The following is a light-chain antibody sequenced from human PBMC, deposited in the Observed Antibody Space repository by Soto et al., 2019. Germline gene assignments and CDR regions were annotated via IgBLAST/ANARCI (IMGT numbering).Light chain of an antibody. V-gene: IGLV1-44*01. CDR2: GDN. J-gene: IGLJ2*01. Sequence: QSVLTQPPSASGTPGQRVTISCSGGGSNIGTNTVNWYRQLPGTAPKLVIFGDNQRPSGVPDRFSGSKSGTSASLAISGLQSEDEADYYCAASDGSLNNVLFGGGTKVTVL. CDR1: GSNIGTNT. CDR3: AASDGSLNNVL.